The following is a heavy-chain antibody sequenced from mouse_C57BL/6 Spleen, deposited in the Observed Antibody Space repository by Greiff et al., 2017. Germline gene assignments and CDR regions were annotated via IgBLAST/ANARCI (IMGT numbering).Heavy chain of an antibody. J-gene: IGHJ2*01. V-gene: IGHV5-17*01. CDR2: ISSGSSTN. CDR1: GFTFSDYG. CDR3: ARDYYGSSNY. Sequence: EVMLVESGGGLVKPGGSLKLSCAASGFTFSDYGMHWVRQAPEKGLEWVSYISSGSSTNYYADTVKGRFTISRDNAKNTLFLQMTSLRSEDTAMYYCARDYYGSSNYWGQGTTLTVSS. D-gene: IGHD1-1*01.